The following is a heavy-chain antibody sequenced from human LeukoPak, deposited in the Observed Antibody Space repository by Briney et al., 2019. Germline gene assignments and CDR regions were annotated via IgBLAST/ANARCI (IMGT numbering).Heavy chain of an antibody. CDR2: IYYSGST. D-gene: IGHD2-21*02. CDR3: ARPCDPGGHDAFDI. J-gene: IGHJ3*02. V-gene: IGHV4-39*01. CDR1: GGSISNSSYY. Sequence: SETMSLTCTVSGGSISNSSYYLGWIRQPPGKGLEWIGSIYYSGSTYYNPSLKSRVTISVDTSKNPFSLKLSSVTAADTAVYYCARPCDPGGHDAFDIWGQGTMVTVSS.